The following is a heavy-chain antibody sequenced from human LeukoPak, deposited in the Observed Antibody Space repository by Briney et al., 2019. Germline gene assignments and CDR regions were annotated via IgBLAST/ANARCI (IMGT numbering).Heavy chain of an antibody. CDR1: GYTFTGYY. CDR2: INPNSGGT. Sequence: ASVKVSCKASGYTFTGYYMHWVRQAPGQGLEWMGWINPNSGGTNYAQKFQGRVTMTRDTSISTAYMELSRLRSDDTAVYYGARALVVPAAPDLYYYYGMDVWGQGTTVTVSS. J-gene: IGHJ6*02. D-gene: IGHD2-2*01. CDR3: ARALVVPAAPDLYYYYGMDV. V-gene: IGHV1-2*02.